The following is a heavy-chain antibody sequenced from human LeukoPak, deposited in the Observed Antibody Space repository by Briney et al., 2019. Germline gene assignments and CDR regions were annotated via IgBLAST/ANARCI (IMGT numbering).Heavy chain of an antibody. CDR1: GGSISSGGYY. CDR3: ARESRTEDWFDP. V-gene: IGHV4-31*03. J-gene: IGHJ5*02. CDR2: IYYSGST. Sequence: SETLSLTCTVSGGSISSGGYYWSWIRQHPGKGLEWIGCIYYSGSTYYNPSLKSRVTISVDTSKNQFSLKLSSVTAADTAVYYCARESRTEDWFDPWGQGTLVTVSS.